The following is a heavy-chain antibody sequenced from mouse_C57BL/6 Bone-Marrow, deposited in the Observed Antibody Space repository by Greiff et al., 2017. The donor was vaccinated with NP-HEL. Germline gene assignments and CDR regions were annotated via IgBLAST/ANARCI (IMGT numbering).Heavy chain of an antibody. D-gene: IGHD1-1*01. Sequence: QVQLQQSGPELVKPGASVKLSCKASGYTFTSYDINWVKQRPGQGLEWIGWIYPRDGSTKYNEKLKGKATLTVDTSSSTAYMELHSLTSEDSAVYFCARGNYYGSSYYFDYWGQGTTLTVSS. CDR3: ARGNYYGSSYYFDY. CDR1: GYTFTSYD. J-gene: IGHJ2*01. CDR2: IYPRDGST. V-gene: IGHV1-85*01.